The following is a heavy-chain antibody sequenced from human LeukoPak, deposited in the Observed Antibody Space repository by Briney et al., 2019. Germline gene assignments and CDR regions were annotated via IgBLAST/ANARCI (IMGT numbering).Heavy chain of an antibody. D-gene: IGHD1-26*01. CDR2: ISSSSTYI. V-gene: IGHV3-21*01. CDR1: GFAFSTYS. Sequence: GGSLRLSCAAPGFAFSTYSMNWVRQAPGKGLEWVSSISSSSTYIYYADSVKGRVTISRDNAKNSLYLQMNSLRAEDTAVYYCARVLSGCETTRCELDYWGQGTLVTVSS. J-gene: IGHJ4*02. CDR3: ARVLSGCETTRCELDY.